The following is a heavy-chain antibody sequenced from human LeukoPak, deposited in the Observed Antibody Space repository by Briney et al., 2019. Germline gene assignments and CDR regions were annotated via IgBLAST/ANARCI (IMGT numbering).Heavy chain of an antibody. CDR1: GYIFIVHY. CDR3: AIDHSVATIGRGYDYYMDV. Sequence: ASVRVSCKASGYIFIVHYIQWVRQAPGQGLEWMGWISPNSGGTKYAQTFQGRVTMTRDTSMSTVYMELSSLTSDDTAVYYCAIDHSVATIGRGYDYYMDVWGKGTTVTVSS. V-gene: IGHV1-2*02. J-gene: IGHJ6*03. CDR2: ISPNSGGT. D-gene: IGHD5-12*01.